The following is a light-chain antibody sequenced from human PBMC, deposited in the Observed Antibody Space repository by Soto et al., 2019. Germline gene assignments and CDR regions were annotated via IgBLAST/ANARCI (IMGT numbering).Light chain of an antibody. J-gene: IGKJ1*01. CDR1: QSISNW. V-gene: IGKV1-5*01. CDR2: DAS. CDR3: QRYNSYTWT. Sequence: TQSPSALRASVAGRVPRTRLASQSISNWLAWYQHKPGKAPKLLIYDASRLESGVPSRFSGSGSGTEFTLTICSLQTHDYPTYQSQRYNSYTWTVGQGTKVDIK.